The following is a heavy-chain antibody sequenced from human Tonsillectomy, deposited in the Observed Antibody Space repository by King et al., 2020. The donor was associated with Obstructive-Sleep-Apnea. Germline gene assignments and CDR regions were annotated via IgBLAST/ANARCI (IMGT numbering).Heavy chain of an antibody. CDR3: ARDRRRLGWGGSYYGMDV. CDR1: GGSISSRSYY. D-gene: IGHD6-19*01. Sequence: LQLQESGPGLVKPSETLSLTCTVSGGSISSRSYYWGWIRQPPGKGLEWIGSIYYSGSTYYNPSLKSRVTISVDTSKNQISLKLSSVTAADTAVYYCARDRRRLGWGGSYYGMDVWGQGTTVTVFS. CDR2: IYYSGST. V-gene: IGHV4-39*07. J-gene: IGHJ6*02.